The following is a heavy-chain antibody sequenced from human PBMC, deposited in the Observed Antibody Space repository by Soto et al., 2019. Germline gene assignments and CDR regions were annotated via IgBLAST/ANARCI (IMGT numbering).Heavy chain of an antibody. CDR3: ARTVGAAYYFDF. CDR1: GDSMTKYY. D-gene: IGHD1-26*01. Sequence: SETLSLTCTVSGDSMTKYYWSWIRQSAGKGLEWIGRIYISGSTNYNPSLKSRVTMSIDTSNKHFSLSLKSVTAADTAVYYCARTVGAAYYFDFWGQGALVTV. CDR2: IYISGST. V-gene: IGHV4-4*07. J-gene: IGHJ4*02.